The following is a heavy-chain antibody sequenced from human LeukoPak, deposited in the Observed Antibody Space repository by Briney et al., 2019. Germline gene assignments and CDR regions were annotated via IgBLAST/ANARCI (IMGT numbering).Heavy chain of an antibody. CDR3: ASGYPDPYYFDY. D-gene: IGHD5-12*01. CDR1: GGSISSGGYS. V-gene: IGHV4-30-2*01. CDR2: IYHSGST. Sequence: PPETLSLTCAVSGGSISSGGYSWSWIRQPPGKGLEWIGYIYHSGSTYYNPSLKSRVTISVDRSKNQFSLKLSSVTAADTAVYYCASGYPDPYYFDYWGQGTLVTVSS. J-gene: IGHJ4*02.